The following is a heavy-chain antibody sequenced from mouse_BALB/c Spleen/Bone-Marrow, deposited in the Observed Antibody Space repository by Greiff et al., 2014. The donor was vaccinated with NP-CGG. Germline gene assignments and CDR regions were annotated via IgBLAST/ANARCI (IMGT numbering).Heavy chain of an antibody. CDR1: GYTFTSYW. D-gene: IGHD2-4*01. CDR2: IYPSTGYT. CDR3: ARDDYAY. J-gene: IGHJ3*01. Sequence: QVQLKHSGAELAKPGATVEMSCQASGYTFTSYWMHWVKQRPGQGLEWIGYIYPSTGYTEHNQKFKDKAIMTADKSSSTAYMQLSSLTSEDSAVYYCARDDYAYWGQGTLVTVSA. V-gene: IGHV1-7*01.